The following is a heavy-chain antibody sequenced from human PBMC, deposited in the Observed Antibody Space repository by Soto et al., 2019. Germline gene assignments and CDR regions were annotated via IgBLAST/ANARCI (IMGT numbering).Heavy chain of an antibody. CDR2: INAGNGNT. J-gene: IGHJ4*02. CDR1: GYTLTNYA. CDR3: ARDGARITIFGVVYYFDH. Sequence: QVQLVQSGAEVKKPGASVKVSCKASGYTLTNYAMHWVRQAPGQRLEWMGWINAGNGNTKYSQKFQGRVTITRDTSATTVYMELSSLRSEDMAVYYCARDGARITIFGVVYYFDHWGQGTLVTVAS. V-gene: IGHV1-3*01. D-gene: IGHD3-3*01.